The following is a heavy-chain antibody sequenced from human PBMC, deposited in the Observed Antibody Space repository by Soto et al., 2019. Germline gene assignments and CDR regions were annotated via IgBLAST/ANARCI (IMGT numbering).Heavy chain of an antibody. D-gene: IGHD6-25*01. CDR3: VKEIASAQ. CDR2: IKKDGSQK. Sequence: EVQLVESGGGLVQPAGSLRLSCETSGFTFSNYWMTWVRQAPGKGLEWVANIKKDGSQKNFVDSVKGRFTISRDNAKNSLYLQMDSLRVEDTAIYYCVKEIASAQWGQGTLVTVSS. J-gene: IGHJ4*02. CDR1: GFTFSNYW. V-gene: IGHV3-7*01.